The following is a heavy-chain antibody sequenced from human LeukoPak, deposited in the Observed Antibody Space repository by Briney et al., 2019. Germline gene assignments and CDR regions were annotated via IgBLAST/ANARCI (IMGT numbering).Heavy chain of an antibody. V-gene: IGHV4-34*01. Sequence: PSETPSLPCAVYGGAFCGFYWSWVRPPPRKGLEGVGEIYHSGSTNYNPSLKSRVTISVDKSKNQFSLKLSSVTAADTAVYYCARDPSYYYYMDVWGKGTTVTISS. CDR3: ARDPSYYYYMDV. CDR2: IYHSGST. J-gene: IGHJ6*03. CDR1: GGAFCGFY.